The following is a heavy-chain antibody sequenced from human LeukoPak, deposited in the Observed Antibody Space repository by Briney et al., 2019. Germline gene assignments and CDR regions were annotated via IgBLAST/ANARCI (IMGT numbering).Heavy chain of an antibody. Sequence: GGSLRLSCAASGFTFSSYGMHWVRQAPGKGLEWVAVISYDGSNKYYADSVKGRFTISRDNSKNTLYLQMNSLRAEDTAVYYCARDLEVPMVRGVIISWSFDYWGQGTLVTVSS. D-gene: IGHD3-10*01. CDR1: GFTFSSYG. V-gene: IGHV3-30*03. CDR3: ARDLEVPMVRGVIISWSFDY. J-gene: IGHJ4*02. CDR2: ISYDGSNK.